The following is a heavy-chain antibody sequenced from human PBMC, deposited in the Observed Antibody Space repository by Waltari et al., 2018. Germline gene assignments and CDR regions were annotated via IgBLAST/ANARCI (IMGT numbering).Heavy chain of an antibody. V-gene: IGHV1-8*01. Sequence: QVQLVQSGAEVKKPGASVKVSCKASGYTFTSYDINWVRQATGQGLEWMGWMNPNSGNTGYAQKVQGRVTMTRNTSISTAYMELSSVTAADTAVYYCARCGYIAAAGFDPWGQGTLVTVSS. CDR1: GYTFTSYD. CDR2: MNPNSGNT. D-gene: IGHD6-13*01. CDR3: ARCGYIAAAGFDP. J-gene: IGHJ5*02.